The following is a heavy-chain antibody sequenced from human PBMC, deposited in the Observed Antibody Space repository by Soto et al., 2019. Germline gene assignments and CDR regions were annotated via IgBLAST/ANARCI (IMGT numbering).Heavy chain of an antibody. CDR2: IYNSGST. V-gene: IGHV4-30-2*01. Sequence: QLQLQESGSGLVKPSQTLSLTCAVSGGSISSGGYSWGWIRQPPGKGLEWIGYIYNSGSTYYNPSLKRPATRSVDRSKNQFSLKLGSVTAADTAVYYCASCFWSGYHVWGQGTLVTVSS. CDR1: GGSISSGGYS. D-gene: IGHD3-3*01. J-gene: IGHJ4*02. CDR3: ASCFWSGYHV.